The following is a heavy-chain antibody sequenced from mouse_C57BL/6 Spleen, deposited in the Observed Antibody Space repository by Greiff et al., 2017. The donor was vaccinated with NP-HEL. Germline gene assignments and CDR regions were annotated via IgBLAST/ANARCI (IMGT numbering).Heavy chain of an antibody. CDR3: ARPYYGSSFAWFAY. CDR1: GFTFSDYG. J-gene: IGHJ3*01. V-gene: IGHV5-17*01. CDR2: ISSGSSTI. Sequence: VQLKESGGGLVKPGGSLKLSCAASGFTFSDYGMHWVRQAPEKGLEWVAYISSGSSTIYYADTVKGRFTISRDNAKNTLFLQMTSLRSEDTAMYYCARPYYGSSFAWFAYWGQGTLVTVSA. D-gene: IGHD1-1*01.